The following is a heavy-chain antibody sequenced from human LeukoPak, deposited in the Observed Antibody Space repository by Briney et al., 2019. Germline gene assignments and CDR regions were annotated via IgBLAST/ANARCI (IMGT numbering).Heavy chain of an antibody. CDR1: GFSFRTFW. J-gene: IGHJ5*02. CDR2: ISADGSST. Sequence: GGSLRLSCAASGFSFRTFWMHWLRQVPGKGLVWVSRISADGSSTSYADSVKGRFTISRDNVKNTLYLQMNSLRAEDTAIYYCVSDSGGRSGGNPWGQGTLVTVSS. CDR3: VSDSGGRSGGNP. V-gene: IGHV3-74*01. D-gene: IGHD1-26*01.